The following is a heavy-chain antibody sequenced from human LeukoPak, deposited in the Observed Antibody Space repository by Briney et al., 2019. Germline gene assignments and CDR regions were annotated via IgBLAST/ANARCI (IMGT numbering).Heavy chain of an antibody. J-gene: IGHJ4*02. CDR2: IYHSGST. CDR3: ARDCSSTSCYTFGFDY. D-gene: IGHD2-2*02. CDR1: GYSISSGYY. V-gene: IGHV4-38-2*02. Sequence: SETLCLTCTVSGYSISSGYYWGWIRQPPGKGLEWIGSIYHSGSTYYNPSLKRRVTITVDSSKNQFSLKLSSVTAADTAVYYCARDCSSTSCYTFGFDYWGQGTLVTVSS.